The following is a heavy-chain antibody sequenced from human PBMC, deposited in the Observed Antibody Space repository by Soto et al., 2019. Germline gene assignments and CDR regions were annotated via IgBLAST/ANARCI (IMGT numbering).Heavy chain of an antibody. CDR2: IYYSGST. CDR3: TSNSYGDTFLDY. CDR1: GGSISSGDYY. Sequence: QVQLQESGPGLVKPSQTLSLTCTVSGGSISSGDYYWSWIRQPPGKGLEWIGYIYYSGSTYYHTSLKSPVTISVATSKTQCSLKLSSVPAPDTAVYYCTSNSYGDTFLDYWGQGTLVTVSS. J-gene: IGHJ4*02. D-gene: IGHD5-18*01. V-gene: IGHV4-30-4*01.